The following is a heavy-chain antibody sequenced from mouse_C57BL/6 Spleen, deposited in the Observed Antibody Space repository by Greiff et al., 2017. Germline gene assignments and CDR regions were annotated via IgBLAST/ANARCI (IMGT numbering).Heavy chain of an antibody. V-gene: IGHV14-4*01. CDR1: GFNIKDDY. CDR2: IDPENGAT. J-gene: IGHJ2*01. CDR3: TRTGY. Sequence: LVESGAELVRPGASVKLSCTASGFNIKDDYMHWVKQRPEQGLEWIGWIDPENGATEYASQFQGKATITADTSSNTAYIQPISLTSEDTAVYYCTRTGYWGQGTTRTVAS. D-gene: IGHD4-1*01.